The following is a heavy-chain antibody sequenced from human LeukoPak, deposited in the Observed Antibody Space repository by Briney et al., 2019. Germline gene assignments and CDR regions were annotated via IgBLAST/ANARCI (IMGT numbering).Heavy chain of an antibody. CDR2: IIPIFGTA. D-gene: IGHD6-6*01. J-gene: IGHJ6*03. CDR3: ARVGGTVAARPDWRGEYYYYYMDV. Sequence: ASVKVSCKASGGTFSSYAISWVRQAPGQGLEWMGGIIPIFGTANYAQKFQGRVTITTDESTSTAYMELSSLRSEDTAVYYCARVGGTVAARPDWRGEYYYYYMDVWGKGTTVTVSS. V-gene: IGHV1-69*05. CDR1: GGTFSSYA.